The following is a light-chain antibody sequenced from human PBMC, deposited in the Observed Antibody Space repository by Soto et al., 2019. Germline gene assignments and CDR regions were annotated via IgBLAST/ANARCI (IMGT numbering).Light chain of an antibody. CDR1: SSDVGTYNS. CDR2: GVT. J-gene: IGLJ3*02. CDR3: CSYAGNSTYV. Sequence: QSALTQPASVSGSPGQSITISCTGTSSDVGTYNSVSWYQQHPGKAPKFVIYGVTGRPSGVSNRFSGSKSGNTASLTISGLQAEDEADYYCCSYAGNSTYVFGGGTQLTVL. V-gene: IGLV2-23*02.